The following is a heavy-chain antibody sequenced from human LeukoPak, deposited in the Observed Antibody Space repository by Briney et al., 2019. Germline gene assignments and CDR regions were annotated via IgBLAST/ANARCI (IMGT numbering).Heavy chain of an antibody. CDR2: ISSDGTNK. J-gene: IGHJ5*02. V-gene: IGHV3-30*04. D-gene: IGHD3-22*01. Sequence: PGRSLRLSCAASGFTFTTYALHWDRQAPGKRLEWVALISSDGTNKYYADSVKGRFTISRDNYQDTVFLQMYSLRAEDTALYYRAERDGCYYQYLDPWGQGTLVTVSS. CDR1: GFTFTTYA. CDR3: AERDGCYYQYLDP.